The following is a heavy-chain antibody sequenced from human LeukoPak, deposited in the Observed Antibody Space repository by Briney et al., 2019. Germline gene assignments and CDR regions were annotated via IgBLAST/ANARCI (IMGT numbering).Heavy chain of an antibody. CDR3: ANLGRGEVVVVPAAPGSLSWFDP. CDR2: MNPNSGNT. J-gene: IGHJ5*02. V-gene: IGHV1-8*03. CDR1: GYTFTSYD. Sequence: VASVKVSCKASGYTFTSYDINWVRQATGQGLEWMGWMNPNSGNTGYAQKFQGRVTITRNTSISTAYMELSSLRAEDTAVYYCANLGRGEVVVVPAAPGSLSWFDPWGQGTLVTVSS. D-gene: IGHD2-2*01.